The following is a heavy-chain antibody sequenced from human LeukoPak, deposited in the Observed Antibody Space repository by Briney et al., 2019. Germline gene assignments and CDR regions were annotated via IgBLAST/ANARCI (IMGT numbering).Heavy chain of an antibody. CDR1: GFTFSNYG. D-gene: IGHD2-21*02. Sequence: GGSLRLSCVASGFTFSNYGMHWVRQAPGKGLEWVAVIWYDGTNKYYVDSVKGRFTISRDNYKNTLYLQMDGLRVEDTAVYYCARGPCGVDCFSYWYFDLWGRGTLVTVSS. J-gene: IGHJ2*01. CDR2: IWYDGTNK. CDR3: ARGPCGVDCFSYWYFDL. V-gene: IGHV3-33*01.